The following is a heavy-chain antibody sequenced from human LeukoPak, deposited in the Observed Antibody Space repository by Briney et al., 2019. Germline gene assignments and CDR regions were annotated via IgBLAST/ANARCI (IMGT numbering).Heavy chain of an antibody. CDR2: IYHRGST. Sequence: PSETLSLTCTVSGYSISSGYYWGWVRPPPGKGLEWIGIIYHRGSTYYNPSVKSRVTISVDTSKTQFSLKLSSVTAADTAVYYCARSWGSHYYYYYYMNVWGKGTTVTVSS. D-gene: IGHD7-27*01. CDR1: GYSISSGYY. J-gene: IGHJ6*03. CDR3: ARSWGSHYYYYYYMNV. V-gene: IGHV4-38-2*02.